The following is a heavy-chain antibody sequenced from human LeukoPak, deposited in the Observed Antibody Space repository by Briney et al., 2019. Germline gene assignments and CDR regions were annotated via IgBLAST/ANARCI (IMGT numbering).Heavy chain of an antibody. D-gene: IGHD2-15*01. CDR3: ARVSCGLGCSGGSCYPCYYYYYMDV. Sequence: PGGSLRLSCAASGFTFSSYEMNWVRQAPGKGPEWVSYISSSGSTIYYADSVKGRFTISRDNDKNSLCLQMNSLRDEDTAVYYCARVSCGLGCSGGSCYPCYYYYYMDVWGKGTTVTISS. J-gene: IGHJ6*03. CDR2: ISSSGSTI. CDR1: GFTFSSYE. V-gene: IGHV3-48*03.